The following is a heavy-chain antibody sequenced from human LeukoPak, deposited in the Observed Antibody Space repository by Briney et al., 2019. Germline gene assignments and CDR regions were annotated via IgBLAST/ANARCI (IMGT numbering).Heavy chain of an antibody. CDR1: GYAFTSYD. V-gene: IGHV1-8*03. CDR3: ARAVRVTKGYYYYYMDV. J-gene: IGHJ6*03. CDR2: MNPNSGNT. Sequence: ASVKVSCKTSGYAFTSYDINWVRQATGQGLEWMGWMNPNSGNTGYAQKFQGRVTITRNTSISTAYMELSSLRSEDTAVYYCARAVRVTKGYYYYYMDVWGKGTTVTVSS. D-gene: IGHD4-23*01.